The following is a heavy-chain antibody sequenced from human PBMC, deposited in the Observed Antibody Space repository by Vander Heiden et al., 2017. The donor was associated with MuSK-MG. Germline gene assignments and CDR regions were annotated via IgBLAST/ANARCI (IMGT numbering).Heavy chain of an antibody. V-gene: IGHV2-5*02. CDR1: GFSPSPGGVD. D-gene: IGHD6-6*01. CDR3: GHSPDSSSTKRAFDI. CDR2: IYWDDDK. J-gene: IGHJ3*02. Sequence: QITFKDPGPTLVTPTPAPTRTCASSGFSPSPGGVDVGCSRQPPGKALEGLALIYWDDDKRYSPSRKSWLTITKDTAKNKGVITMTKMETVDTATYYGGHSPDSSSTKRAFDIWSQGTMVTVSS.